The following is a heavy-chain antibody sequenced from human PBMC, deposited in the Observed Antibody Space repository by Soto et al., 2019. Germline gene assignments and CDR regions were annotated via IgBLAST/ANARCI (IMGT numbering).Heavy chain of an antibody. J-gene: IGHJ1*01. Sequence: QLLESGGGLVQPGGSLRLSCAASGLTFTSYAMSWVRQAPGKGLEWVSTISGSGATTYYADSVKGRFTIPRDNPTNTLYLQMNSLRSEDTAVYYCASTRASTYGWGQGTLVTVSS. CDR2: ISGSGATT. V-gene: IGHV3-23*01. CDR1: GLTFTSYA. D-gene: IGHD5-18*01. CDR3: ASTRASTYG.